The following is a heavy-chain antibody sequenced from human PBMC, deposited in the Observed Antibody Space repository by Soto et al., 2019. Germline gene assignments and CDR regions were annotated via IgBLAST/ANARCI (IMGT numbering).Heavy chain of an antibody. CDR2: IIPIFDVP. CDR1: VASFTSYT. J-gene: IGHJ4*02. V-gene: IGHV1-69*02. D-gene: IGHD2-21*02. Sequence: QVQLVQSGAEVKKPGSSVKVSCKSSVASFTSYTFRCVRKAPGQGIEWLGRIIPIFDVPNYAQDFQGRVTITAEKSTTTAYMELSSLRSEDTAVDYCAAASCADDCSNVGWYFNFWGQGTLVTVSS. CDR3: AAASCADDCSNVGWYFNF.